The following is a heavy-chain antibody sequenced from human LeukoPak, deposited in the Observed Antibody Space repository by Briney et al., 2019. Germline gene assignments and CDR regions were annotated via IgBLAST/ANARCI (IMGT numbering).Heavy chain of an antibody. V-gene: IGHV4-4*07. CDR2: IYTSGST. J-gene: IGHJ6*02. CDR3: ARDGAYYDIVTGYYLPYYYYGMDV. CDR1: GVSISSYY. Sequence: SETLSLTCTVSGVSISSYYWSWVRQPAGKGLEWVWRIYTSGSTYYNHSLKSRVTISVDTSKNQFSLKMSSVTAADTAVYYCARDGAYYDIVTGYYLPYYYYGMDVWGQGTTVTVSS. D-gene: IGHD3-9*01.